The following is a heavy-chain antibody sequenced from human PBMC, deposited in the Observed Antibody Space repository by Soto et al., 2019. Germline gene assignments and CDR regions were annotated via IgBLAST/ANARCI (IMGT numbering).Heavy chain of an antibody. CDR1: GGSISSYY. Sequence: SETLSLTCTVSGGSISSYYWSWIRQPPGKGLEWIGYIYYSESTNYNPSLKSRDNISVDTSKNQFSLKLSSVTVAYTAVYYCARETAAISYFDYWGQGTLVTVSS. CDR3: ARETAAISYFDY. V-gene: IGHV4-59*01. J-gene: IGHJ4*02. D-gene: IGHD2-2*01. CDR2: IYYSEST.